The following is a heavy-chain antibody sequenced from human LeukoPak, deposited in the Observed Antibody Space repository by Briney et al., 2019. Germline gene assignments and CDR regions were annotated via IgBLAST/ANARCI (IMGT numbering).Heavy chain of an antibody. Sequence: PSETLSLTCTVSGGSISSSSYYWGWIRQPPGKGLEWIGSIYYSGSTYYNPSLKSRVTISVDRSKNQFSLKLSSVTAADTAVYYCGREEMATIRYFDYWGQGTLVTVSS. V-gene: IGHV4-39*07. D-gene: IGHD5-24*01. CDR3: GREEMATIRYFDY. CDR2: IYYSGST. J-gene: IGHJ4*02. CDR1: GGSISSSSYY.